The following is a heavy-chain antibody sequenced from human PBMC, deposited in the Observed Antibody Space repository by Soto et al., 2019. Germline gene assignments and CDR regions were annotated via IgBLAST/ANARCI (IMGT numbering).Heavy chain of an antibody. CDR3: VMSYSFGQRVYYYYAMDV. Sequence: GGFLRLSCAASGFTFTIYAMNWVRQAPGKGLEWVSEIGGSGGSTYQADSVKGRLTISRDDSKNTLYLQMNSLRAEDTAVYYCVMSYSFGQRVYYYYAMDVWGQGTTVTVSS. CDR2: IGGSGGST. J-gene: IGHJ6*02. CDR1: GFTFTIYA. V-gene: IGHV3-23*01. D-gene: IGHD5-18*01.